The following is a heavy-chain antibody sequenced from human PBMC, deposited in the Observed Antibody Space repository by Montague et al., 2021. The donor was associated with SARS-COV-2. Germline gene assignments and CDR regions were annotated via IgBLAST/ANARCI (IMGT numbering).Heavy chain of an antibody. CDR2: IYYTGNT. V-gene: IGHV4-39*02. Sequence: SETLSLTCTVSGGSITNNIDYWAWIRQPPGKGLEWIGSIYYTGNTYYNPSLKTRVTISVVTSKNHFTLKLSSVTAEETAVYYCARLKRYFDSSGSPSAFDFGGQGTKVTVSS. CDR3: ARLKRYFDSSGSPSAFDF. CDR1: GGSITNNIDY. J-gene: IGHJ3*01. D-gene: IGHD3-22*01.